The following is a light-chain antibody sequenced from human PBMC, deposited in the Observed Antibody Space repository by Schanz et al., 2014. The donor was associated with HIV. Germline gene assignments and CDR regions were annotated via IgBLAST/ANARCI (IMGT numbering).Light chain of an antibody. Sequence: QSVLTQPPSASGTPGQSVTISCSGSSSNIGTNYVYWYQQLPGTAPKLLMYRNNQRPSGVPDRISGSKSGTSASLAITGLQAEDEADYFCQSYXXXLRGWVFGGGTKLTVL. CDR1: SSNIGTNY. CDR2: RNN. CDR3: QSYXXXLRGWV. V-gene: IGLV1-47*01. J-gene: IGLJ3*02.